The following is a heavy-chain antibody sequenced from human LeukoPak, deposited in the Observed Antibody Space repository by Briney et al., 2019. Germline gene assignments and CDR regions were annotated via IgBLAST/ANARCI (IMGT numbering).Heavy chain of an antibody. CDR3: AKNGGDRDTQWLVLKNFDY. CDR2: ISGSGGST. V-gene: IGHV3-23*01. J-gene: IGHJ4*02. CDR1: GFTFSSYA. D-gene: IGHD6-19*01. Sequence: GGSLRLSCAASGFTFSSYAMSCVRQAPGKGLEWVSAISGSGGSTYYADSVKGRFTISRDNSKNTLYLQMNSLRAEDTAVYYCAKNGGDRDTQWLVLKNFDYWGQGTLVTVSS.